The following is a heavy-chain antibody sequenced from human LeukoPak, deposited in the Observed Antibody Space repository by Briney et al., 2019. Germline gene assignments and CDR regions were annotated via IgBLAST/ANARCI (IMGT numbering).Heavy chain of an antibody. CDR1: GFTFSTYG. V-gene: IGHV3-23*01. Sequence: GGSLRLSCAAPGFTFSTYGMNWVRQAPGKGPEWVSAISDSGSDTYYADSVKGRFTVSRDNSKNTMYLQMNSLRAEDTAVYYCAKRVPYSSSSVYFDFWGQGTLVTVSS. J-gene: IGHJ4*02. CDR2: ISDSGSDT. D-gene: IGHD6-6*01. CDR3: AKRVPYSSSSVYFDF.